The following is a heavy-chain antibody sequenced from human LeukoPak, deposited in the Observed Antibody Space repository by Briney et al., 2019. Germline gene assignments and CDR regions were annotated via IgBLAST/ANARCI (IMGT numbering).Heavy chain of an antibody. CDR3: ARGYGSGSYYNEYFQH. Sequence: PGGSLRLSCAASGFTVSSNYMSWVRPAPGKGLEWVSDIYSGGSTYYADSAKGRFTISRDNSKNTLYLQMNSLRAEDTAVYYCARGYGSGSYYNEYFQHWGQGTLVTVSS. CDR2: IYSGGST. D-gene: IGHD3-10*01. J-gene: IGHJ1*01. V-gene: IGHV3-66*01. CDR1: GFTVSSNY.